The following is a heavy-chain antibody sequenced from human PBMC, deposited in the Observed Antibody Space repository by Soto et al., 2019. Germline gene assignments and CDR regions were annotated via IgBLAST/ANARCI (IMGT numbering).Heavy chain of an antibody. Sequence: QLQLQESGPGLVKPSETLSLTCTVSGGSISSSSYYWGWIRQPPGKGLEWIGSIYYSGSTYYNPARKSRVTISVDTSNNQFSLKLSSSTTADTAVYYCVKHVYGAAYLYYMHVWVEGTTVTDSS. CDR1: GGSISSSSYY. V-gene: IGHV4-39*01. J-gene: IGHJ6*03. CDR3: VKHVYGAAYLYYMHV. CDR2: IYYSGST. D-gene: IGHD2-8*01.